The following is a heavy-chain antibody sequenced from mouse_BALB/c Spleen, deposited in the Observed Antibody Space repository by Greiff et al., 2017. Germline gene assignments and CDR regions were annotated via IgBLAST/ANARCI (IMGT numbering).Heavy chain of an antibody. V-gene: IGHV1S29*02. CDR2: IYPYNGGT. J-gene: IGHJ2*01. D-gene: IGHD1-1*01. Sequence: VQLQQSGPELVKPGASVKISCKASGYTFTDYNMHWVKQSHGKSLEWIGYIYPYNGGTGYNQKFKSKATLTVDNSSSTAYMELRSLTSEDSAVYYCARRDYGSSYYFDYWGQGTTRTVSS. CDR1: GYTFTDYN. CDR3: ARRDYGSSYYFDY.